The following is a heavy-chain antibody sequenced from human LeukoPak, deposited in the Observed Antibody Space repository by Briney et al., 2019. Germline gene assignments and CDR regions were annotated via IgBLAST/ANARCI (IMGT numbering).Heavy chain of an antibody. J-gene: IGHJ4*02. V-gene: IGHV3-64*01. CDR1: GFIFSTYA. D-gene: IGHD4-23*01. CDR3: ARRPDYGGTPTFDY. CDR2: ISNNGGST. Sequence: GGSLRLSCAASGFIFSTYAMHWVRQAPGKGLEYVSAISNNGGSTYYANSVKGRFTISRDDSKNTVYLQMDSLRADDTAVYFCARRPDYGGTPTFDYWGQGTLVTVSS.